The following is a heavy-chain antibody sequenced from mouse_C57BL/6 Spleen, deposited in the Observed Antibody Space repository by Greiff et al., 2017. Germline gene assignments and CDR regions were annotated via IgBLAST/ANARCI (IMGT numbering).Heavy chain of an antibody. CDR3: ARWDDYDVRGFDY. Sequence: QVQLQQSGAELAKPGASVKLSCKASGYTFTSYWMHWVKQRPGQGLEWIGYINPSSGSTKYNQKFKDKATLTADKSSSTAYMQLSSLTYEDSAVYYCARWDDYDVRGFDYWGQGTTLTVSS. D-gene: IGHD2-4*01. J-gene: IGHJ2*01. CDR1: GYTFTSYW. CDR2: INPSSGST. V-gene: IGHV1-7*01.